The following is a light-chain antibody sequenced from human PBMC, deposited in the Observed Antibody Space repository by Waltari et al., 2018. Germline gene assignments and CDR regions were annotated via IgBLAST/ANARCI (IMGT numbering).Light chain of an antibody. CDR3: SSYTTSTAPGV. V-gene: IGLV2-14*01. CDR1: SSDVGAYNF. Sequence: QSALTQPASVSGSPGQSITISCTGTSSDVGAYNFVSWYQQHPGKAPHLVIYEVSGRPPGVSNRFSGSKSDNTAPLTISGLQAEDEADYYCSSYTTSTAPGVFGAGTKVTVL. CDR2: EVS. J-gene: IGLJ1*01.